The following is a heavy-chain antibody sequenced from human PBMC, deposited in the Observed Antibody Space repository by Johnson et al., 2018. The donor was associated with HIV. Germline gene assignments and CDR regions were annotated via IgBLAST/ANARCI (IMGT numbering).Heavy chain of an antibody. Sequence: QVQLVESGGGVVQPGRSLRLSCAASRFTFRTYAMHWVRQAPGKGLEWVALISYDGSNKYYADSVKGRFTISRDNSKNTLYLQSNSLRAEDTAVYYCAKDRSHEPFDIWGQGTMVTVSS. V-gene: IGHV3-30-3*01. CDR3: AKDRSHEPFDI. CDR2: ISYDGSNK. D-gene: IGHD1-26*01. CDR1: RFTFRTYA. J-gene: IGHJ3*02.